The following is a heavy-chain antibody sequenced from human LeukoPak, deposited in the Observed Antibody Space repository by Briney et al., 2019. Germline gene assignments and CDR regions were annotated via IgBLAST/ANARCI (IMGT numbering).Heavy chain of an antibody. D-gene: IGHD6-19*01. CDR1: GFPFRDYY. CDR3: ARAGYSSGWYVGY. J-gene: IGHJ4*02. V-gene: IGHV3-11*01. CDR2: ISSSCSSI. Sequence: GGSLGLLHAACGFPFRDYYMSWIRQAPGRGLEWVSYISSSCSSIFYPDSVRGRFTISRDNAKNSLHLQLNSLRAEATAVYYCARAGYSSGWYVGYWGQGTLVTVSS.